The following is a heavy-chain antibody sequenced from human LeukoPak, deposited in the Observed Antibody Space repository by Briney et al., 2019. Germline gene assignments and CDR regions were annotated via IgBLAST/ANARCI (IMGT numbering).Heavy chain of an antibody. J-gene: IGHJ6*02. CDR3: ATTERYYYYYGVDV. D-gene: IGHD1-1*01. V-gene: IGHV3-53*01. CDR1: GFTVSSNY. CDR2: IYSGGST. Sequence: GGSLRLSCAASGFTVSSNYMSWVRQAPGKGLEWVSVIYSGGSTYYADSVKGRFTISRDNSKNTLYLQMNSLRVEDTAVYYCATTERYYYYYGVDVWGQGTTVTVSS.